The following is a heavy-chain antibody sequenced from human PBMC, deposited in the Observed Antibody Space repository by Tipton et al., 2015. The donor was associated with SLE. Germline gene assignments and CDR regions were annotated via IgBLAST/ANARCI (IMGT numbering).Heavy chain of an antibody. CDR2: IYYSWRT. D-gene: IGHD1-26*01. J-gene: IGHJ5*02. CDR3: ARHGGRYSAGRDCFDP. CDR1: GGAFSSYC. V-gene: IGHV4-59*08. Sequence: TLSLTCTVYGGAFSSYCWRWFRKPPVKGLEWIGYIYYSWRTNYNPSIKSRVTMSVDTTKKQFSLRLSSVAAADTAVYYCARHGGRYSAGRDCFDPWGQGILFTVSP.